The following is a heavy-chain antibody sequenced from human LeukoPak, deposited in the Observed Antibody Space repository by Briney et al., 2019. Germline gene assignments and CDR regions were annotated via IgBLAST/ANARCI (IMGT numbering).Heavy chain of an antibody. CDR3: ARQSSTDYYYYGLDV. J-gene: IGHJ6*02. Sequence: SQTLSLTCTISGDRVSSNSAAWNWIRQSPSRGLEWLGRTYYRSKWHYDFALSVERRIVINPDTSKNYFSLQLNSVTPEDTAVYYCARQSSTDYYYYGLDVWGQGTTVAVSS. V-gene: IGHV6-1*01. CDR1: GDRVSSNSAA. CDR2: TYYRSKWHY.